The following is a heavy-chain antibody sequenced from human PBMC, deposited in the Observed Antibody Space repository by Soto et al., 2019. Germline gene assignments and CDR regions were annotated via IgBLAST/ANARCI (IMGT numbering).Heavy chain of an antibody. CDR3: ARIKNYYDSSGPFDY. CDR1: GYTFTGYY. J-gene: IGHJ4*02. CDR2: INPNNGDT. V-gene: IGHV1-2*02. Sequence: ASVKVSCKTSGYTFTGYYMHWVRQAPGQGLEWMGWINPNNGDTNYAQNLQGRVTMTRDTSISTASMELSRLRSDDTAVYSCARIKNYYDSSGPFDYWGQGTLVTVSS. D-gene: IGHD3-22*01.